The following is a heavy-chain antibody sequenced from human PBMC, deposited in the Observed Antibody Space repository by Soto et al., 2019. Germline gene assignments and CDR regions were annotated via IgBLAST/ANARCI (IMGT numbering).Heavy chain of an antibody. CDR2: ISSGGSYI. V-gene: IGHV3-21*01. CDR1: FTFSMYS. CDR3: TRDQGGSYDSWFDP. Sequence: EVQVVESGGGLVQPGGSLRLSCSFTFSMYSMSWVRQAPGKGLEWVASISSGGSYIKYADSVKGRFTISRDNAKNSVSLQMNRLRVDDTAVYFCTRDQGGSYDSWFDPWGQGTLVTVSS. D-gene: IGHD1-26*01. J-gene: IGHJ5*02.